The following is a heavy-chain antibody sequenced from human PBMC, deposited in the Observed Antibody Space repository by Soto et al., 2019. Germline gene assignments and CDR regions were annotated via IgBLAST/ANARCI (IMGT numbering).Heavy chain of an antibody. CDR2: IYHSGSS. V-gene: IGHV4-30-2*01. Sequence: PSETLSLTCAVSGGSISRGGYFWSWIRQAPGKGLEGIGYIYHSGSSYYNPSLKSRVTISVDTSKNQFSLKLSSVTAADTAVYYCAVVAYDAFDIWGQGTMVTVSS. CDR1: GGSISRGGYF. D-gene: IGHD2-15*01. J-gene: IGHJ3*02. CDR3: AVVAYDAFDI.